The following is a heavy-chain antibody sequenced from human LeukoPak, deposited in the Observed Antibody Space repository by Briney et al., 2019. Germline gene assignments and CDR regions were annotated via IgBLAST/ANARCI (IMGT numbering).Heavy chain of an antibody. Sequence: GGSLRLSCAASGFTFSSYTMNWVRQAPGKGLEWVSSISTSSSYIYYADSVKGRFTISRDNAMNSLYLQMNGLRAEDTAVYSCARESGQDYWGQGTLVTVSS. CDR2: ISTSSSYI. J-gene: IGHJ4*02. CDR3: ARESGQDY. V-gene: IGHV3-21*01. CDR1: GFTFSSYT. D-gene: IGHD3-3*01.